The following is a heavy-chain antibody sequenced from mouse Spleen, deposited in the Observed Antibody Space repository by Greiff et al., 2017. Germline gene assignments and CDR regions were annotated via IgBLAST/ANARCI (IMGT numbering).Heavy chain of an antibody. CDR3: AREGDSTRDAMDY. V-gene: IGHV1-54*01. J-gene: IGHJ4*01. CDR1: GYAFTNYL. Sequence: QVQLKQSGAELVRPGTSVKVSCKASGYAFTNYLIEWVKQRPGQGLEWIGVINPGSGGTNYNEKFKGKATLTADKSSSTAYMQLSSLTSEDSAVYFCAREGDSTRDAMDYWGQGTSVTVSS. CDR2: INPGSGGT.